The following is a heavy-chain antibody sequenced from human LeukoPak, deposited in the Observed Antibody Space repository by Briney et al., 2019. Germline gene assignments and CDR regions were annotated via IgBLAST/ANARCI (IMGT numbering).Heavy chain of an antibody. Sequence: SQTLSLTCAISGDSVSSNSAAWNWIRQSPSGGLEWLGRAYYRFKWYNDYAVSVKTRISINPDTSKNQFSLQLNSVTPEDTAVYYCARDVLGIHFDYWGQGTLVTVSS. D-gene: IGHD7-27*01. CDR3: ARDVLGIHFDY. V-gene: IGHV6-1*01. J-gene: IGHJ4*02. CDR2: AYYRFKWYN. CDR1: GDSVSSNSAA.